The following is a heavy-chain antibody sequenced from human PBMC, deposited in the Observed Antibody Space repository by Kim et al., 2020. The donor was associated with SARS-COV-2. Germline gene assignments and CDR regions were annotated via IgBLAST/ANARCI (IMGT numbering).Heavy chain of an antibody. CDR3: ARCGSSWYWYFDL. Sequence: YRPSFQGQVTISADKSISTAYLQWSTLKASDTAMYYCARCGSSWYWYFDLWGRGTLVTVSS. V-gene: IGHV5-51*01. D-gene: IGHD6-13*01. J-gene: IGHJ2*01.